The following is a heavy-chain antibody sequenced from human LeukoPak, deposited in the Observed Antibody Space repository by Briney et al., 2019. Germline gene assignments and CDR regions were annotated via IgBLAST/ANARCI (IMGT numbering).Heavy chain of an antibody. CDR3: TRGVTIVPDY. J-gene: IGHJ4*02. CDR1: GFTFSNYW. V-gene: IGHV3-7*01. Sequence: GVLRLSCAVSGFTFSNYWMTWVRQAPGKGLEWVANIRQDGSEKYYVDSVKGRFTISRDNAKGSLYLQMNSLRVEDTTVYYCTRGVTIVPDYWGQGTLVTVSS. D-gene: IGHD2-8*01. CDR2: IRQDGSEK.